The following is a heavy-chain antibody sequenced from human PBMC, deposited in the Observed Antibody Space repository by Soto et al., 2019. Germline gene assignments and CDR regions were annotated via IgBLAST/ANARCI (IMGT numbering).Heavy chain of an antibody. D-gene: IGHD3-3*01. J-gene: IGHJ6*02. Sequence: GGSLRPSCAASGFTFSSYWMTWVRQAPGKGLEWVANIKQDGSEKYYVDSVKGRFTISRDNAKNSLYLQMNSLRAEDTAVYYCATSLLEWFPMGVWGQGTTVTVSS. V-gene: IGHV3-7*01. CDR1: GFTFSSYW. CDR2: IKQDGSEK. CDR3: ATSLLEWFPMGV.